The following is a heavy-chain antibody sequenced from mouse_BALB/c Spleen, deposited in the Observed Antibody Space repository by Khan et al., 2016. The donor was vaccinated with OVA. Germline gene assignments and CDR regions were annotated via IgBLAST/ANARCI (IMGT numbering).Heavy chain of an antibody. CDR3: ARWDGNIPPLAY. CDR1: GFTISSAC. V-gene: IGHV5-17*02. J-gene: IGHJ3*01. D-gene: IGHD2-1*01. CDR2: ISRGSGTT. Sequence: EVELLESGAGLVQPGGSRKLSCAASGFTISSACMHWVRQAPEKGLEWVAYISRGSGTTNYAATVKGRVTISRDTSKNTLFLQMTSLTSEDTAMYYAARWDGNIPPLAYWGQGTLVTVSA.